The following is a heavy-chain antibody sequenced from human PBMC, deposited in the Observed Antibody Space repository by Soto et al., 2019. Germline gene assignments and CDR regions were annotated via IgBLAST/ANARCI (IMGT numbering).Heavy chain of an antibody. CDR1: GYSISSGYY. Sequence: LSLTCAVSGYSISSGYYWGWIRQPPGKGLEWIGSIYHSGSTYYNPSLKSRVTISVDTSKNQFSLKLSSVTAADTAVYYCARGHYDFWSGYYFNWFDPWGQGTLVTVSS. J-gene: IGHJ5*02. CDR3: ARGHYDFWSGYYFNWFDP. V-gene: IGHV4-38-2*01. CDR2: IYHSGST. D-gene: IGHD3-3*01.